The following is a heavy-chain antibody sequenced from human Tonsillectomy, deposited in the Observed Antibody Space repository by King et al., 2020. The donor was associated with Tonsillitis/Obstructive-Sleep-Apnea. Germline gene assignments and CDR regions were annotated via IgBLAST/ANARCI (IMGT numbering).Heavy chain of an antibody. Sequence: VQLVEAGGGLVQPGGSLRLSCAASGFTFSSYWMNWVRQAPGKGLEWVADIKHEGNDIYYWDSVKGRFTISRDDAKNSVFLQMDSLRVEDTAVYYCARGRGDYWGHGTLVTVSS. V-gene: IGHV3-7*04. CDR1: GFTFSSYW. CDR2: IKHEGNDI. CDR3: ARGRGDY. J-gene: IGHJ4*01.